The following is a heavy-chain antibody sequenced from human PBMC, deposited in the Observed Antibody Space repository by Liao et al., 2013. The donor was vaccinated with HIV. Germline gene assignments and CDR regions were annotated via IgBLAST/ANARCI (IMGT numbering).Heavy chain of an antibody. CDR1: GGSINSGDYY. J-gene: IGHJ2*01. Sequence: QVQLQESGPGLVKPSQTLSLTCTVSGGSINSGDYYWNWIRQSPGKGLEWIGYIYYNGNTYYNPSLKSRATISLDTSNNQFSLRLISVTSADTAVYYCAREYSNRPXHWYFDLWGLAPWSLSPQ. D-gene: IGHD5-18*01. CDR2: IYYNGNT. V-gene: IGHV4-30-4*08. CDR3: AREYSNRPXHWYFDL.